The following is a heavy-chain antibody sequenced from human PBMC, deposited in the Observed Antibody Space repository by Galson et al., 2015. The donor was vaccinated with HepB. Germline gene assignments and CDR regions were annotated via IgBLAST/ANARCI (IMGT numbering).Heavy chain of an antibody. CDR1: GYTFTGYY. Sequence: SVKVSCKASGYTFTGYYMHWVRQAPGQGLEWMGRINPNSGGTNYAQKFQGRVTMTRDTSISTAYMELSRLRSDDTAVYYCARVLGYCSGGSCYPDFDYWGQGTLVTVSS. J-gene: IGHJ4*02. CDR3: ARVLGYCSGGSCYPDFDY. CDR2: INPNSGGT. D-gene: IGHD2-15*01. V-gene: IGHV1-2*06.